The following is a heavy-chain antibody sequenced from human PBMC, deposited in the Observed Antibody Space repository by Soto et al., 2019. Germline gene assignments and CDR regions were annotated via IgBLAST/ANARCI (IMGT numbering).Heavy chain of an antibody. J-gene: IGHJ4*02. CDR1: GFIFSTYT. D-gene: IGHD6-13*01. Sequence: QVQLVESGGGVVQPGRSLRLSCAASGFIFSTYTMHWVRQAPGKGLEWLTVMSYDGSQKYYADSVKGRLTISRDNSKNPLYPQMTSLRAEDTAVYHCAIAKSSSWHNFVYWGQGTLVTVSS. CDR3: AIAKSSSWHNFVY. V-gene: IGHV3-30-3*01. CDR2: MSYDGSQK.